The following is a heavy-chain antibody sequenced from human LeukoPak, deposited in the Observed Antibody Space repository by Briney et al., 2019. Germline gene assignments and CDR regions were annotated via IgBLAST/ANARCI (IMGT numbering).Heavy chain of an antibody. J-gene: IGHJ5*02. CDR3: ASSGIFGEVTHNWFDP. Sequence: VASVKVSCKASGGTFSSYAISWVRQAPGQGLEWMGGIIPIFGTANYAQKFQGRVTITTDESTSTAYMELSSLRSEDTAVYYCASSGIFGEVTHNWFDPWGQGTLVTVSS. D-gene: IGHD3-3*01. CDR2: IIPIFGTA. CDR1: GGTFSSYA. V-gene: IGHV1-69*05.